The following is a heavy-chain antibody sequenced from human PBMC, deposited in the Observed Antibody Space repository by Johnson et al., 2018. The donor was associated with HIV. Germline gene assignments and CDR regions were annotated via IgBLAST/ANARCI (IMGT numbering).Heavy chain of an antibody. Sequence: DVQVVESGGDLVQPGRSLRLSCTASGFTFGDYAMSWFRQAPGKGLEWVGFIRSKAYGGTTEYAASVKGRFTISRDDSKSIAYLQMNSLRAEDTAVYYCAREDTMIVMADRAFDIWGPGTMVTVSS. CDR1: GFTFGDYA. CDR3: AREDTMIVMADRAFDI. CDR2: IRSKAYGGTT. D-gene: IGHD3-22*01. J-gene: IGHJ3*02. V-gene: IGHV3-49*03.